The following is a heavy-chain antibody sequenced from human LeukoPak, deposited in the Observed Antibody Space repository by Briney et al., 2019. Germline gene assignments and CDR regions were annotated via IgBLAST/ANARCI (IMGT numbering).Heavy chain of an antibody. CDR2: ISYDGSNK. Sequence: GGSLRLSCAASGFTLSSYAMHWVRQAPGNGLAWVAVISYDGSNKYYADSVKGRFTISRDNSKNTMYPQMNSLRAEDTAVYYCARSTRFHQGGELLVYFDYWGQGTLVTVSS. D-gene: IGHD1-26*01. J-gene: IGHJ4*02. CDR1: GFTLSSYA. CDR3: ARSTRFHQGGELLVYFDY. V-gene: IGHV3-30-3*01.